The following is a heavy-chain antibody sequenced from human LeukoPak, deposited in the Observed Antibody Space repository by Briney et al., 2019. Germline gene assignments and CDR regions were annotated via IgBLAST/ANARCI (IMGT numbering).Heavy chain of an antibody. CDR3: ARSTHYGDTGYYFFDS. V-gene: IGHV5-51*01. D-gene: IGHD3-22*01. CDR2: IFPRDSDT. Sequence: GESLKISCKIPGENLIHNWIGWVRPLPGKGLEWMGIIFPRDSDTRYSPSFQGQVTISAEQSISTVFLQWSSLKASDTAMYYCARSTHYGDTGYYFFDSWGQGTLVTVSS. J-gene: IGHJ5*01. CDR1: GENLIHNW.